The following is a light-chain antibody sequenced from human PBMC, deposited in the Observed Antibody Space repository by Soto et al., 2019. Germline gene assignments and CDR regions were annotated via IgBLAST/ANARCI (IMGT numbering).Light chain of an antibody. V-gene: IGLV2-8*01. CDR2: EVS. CDR3: SSYAGSTLV. J-gene: IGLJ1*01. Sequence: QSALTQPPSASGSPGQSVTISCTGTSSDVGGYNYVSWYQQHPGKAPKLMIYEVSKRPSGVPDRFSGSKSGNTASLPVSGLQAEDEADYYCSSYAGSTLVFGTGTKLTVL. CDR1: SSDVGGYNY.